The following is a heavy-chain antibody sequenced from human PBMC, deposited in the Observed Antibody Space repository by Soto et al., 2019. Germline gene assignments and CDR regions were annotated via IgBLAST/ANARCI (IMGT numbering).Heavy chain of an antibody. Sequence: ASVKVSCKASGYTFTSYGISWLRQGAGQGLEWMGWISAYNGNTNYAQKLQGRVTITRDTSASTAYMELSSLRSEDTAVYYCARALGIAAAPSFDYWGQGTLVTVSS. CDR2: ISAYNGNT. CDR3: ARALGIAAAPSFDY. J-gene: IGHJ4*02. CDR1: GYTFTSYG. V-gene: IGHV1-18*04. D-gene: IGHD6-13*01.